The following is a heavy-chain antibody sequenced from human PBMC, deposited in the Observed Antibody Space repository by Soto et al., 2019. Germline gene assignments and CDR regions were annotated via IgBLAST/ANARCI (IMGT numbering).Heavy chain of an antibody. D-gene: IGHD4-17*01. Sequence: SVTVSCTASGYTFTTYDMNWVRLAPGQGLEWMAWIRTSNGGTHYAQNLQDRVTMTTDTSTNTAYMELGNLRSDDTAVYYCGRDSGYGDHAVDYWGQGTQVTVFS. V-gene: IGHV1-18*04. J-gene: IGHJ4*02. CDR3: GRDSGYGDHAVDY. CDR2: IRTSNGGT. CDR1: GYTFTTYD.